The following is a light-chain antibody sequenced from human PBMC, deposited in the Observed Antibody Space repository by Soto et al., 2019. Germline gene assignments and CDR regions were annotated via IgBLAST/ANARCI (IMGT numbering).Light chain of an antibody. V-gene: IGKV3-11*01. Sequence: EIVMRQSPATLSVSPGERATLSCISRHFVSSYLAWYQQKPGQAPRLLIYGASTRATGIPDRFSGSGSGTDFTLTISSLEPEDFALYYCQQRSNSPRTFGQGTKVDI. CDR3: QQRSNSPRT. J-gene: IGKJ1*01. CDR1: HFVSSY. CDR2: GAS.